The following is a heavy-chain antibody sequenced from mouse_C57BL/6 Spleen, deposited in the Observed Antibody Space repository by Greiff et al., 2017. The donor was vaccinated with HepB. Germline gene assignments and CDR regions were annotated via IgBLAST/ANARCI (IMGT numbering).Heavy chain of an antibody. V-gene: IGHV1-69*01. CDR3: ARKYYYGSSYWYFDV. Sequence: QVHVKQPGAELVMPGASVKLSCKASGYTFTSYWMHWVKQRPGQGLEWIGEIDPSDSYTNYNQKFKGKSTLTVDKSSSTAYMQLSSLTSEDSAVYYCARKYYYGSSYWYFDVWGTGTTVTVSS. CDR1: GYTFTSYW. CDR2: IDPSDSYT. J-gene: IGHJ1*03. D-gene: IGHD1-1*01.